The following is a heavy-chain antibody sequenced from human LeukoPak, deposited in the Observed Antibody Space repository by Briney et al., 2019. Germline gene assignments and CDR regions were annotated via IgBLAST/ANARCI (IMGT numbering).Heavy chain of an antibody. D-gene: IGHD3-10*01. J-gene: IGHJ4*02. CDR1: GGSISSYY. CDR2: IYTSGST. Sequence: SETLSLTCTVSGGSISSYYWSWIRQPAGKGLEWIGRIYTSGSTNYNPSLKSRVTMSVDTSKNQFSLKLSSVTAADTAVYYCAGYSSMVRGIPGPFDYWGQGTLVTVSS. CDR3: AGYSSMVRGIPGPFDY. V-gene: IGHV4-4*07.